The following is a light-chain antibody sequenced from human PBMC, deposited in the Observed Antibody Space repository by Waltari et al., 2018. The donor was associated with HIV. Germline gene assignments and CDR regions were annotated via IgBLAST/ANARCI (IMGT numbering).Light chain of an antibody. Sequence: EIRMTQSTSSLFASVGDTLTIICRASQSISSYLNWYQQKPGKAPIRLISAASSLHSRVPSRFSGSGSGTEFILTISSLQPEDFATYFCQHSYSNPWTFGQGTKVEIK. V-gene: IGKV1-39*01. CDR3: QHSYSNPWT. CDR1: QSISSY. J-gene: IGKJ1*01. CDR2: AAS.